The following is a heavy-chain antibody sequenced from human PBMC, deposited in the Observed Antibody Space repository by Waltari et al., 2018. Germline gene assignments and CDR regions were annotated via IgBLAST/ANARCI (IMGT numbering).Heavy chain of an antibody. V-gene: IGHV4-59*01. CDR3: AARPYSNFWYFDY. D-gene: IGHD4-4*01. J-gene: IGHJ4*02. CDR2: ISYSGST. Sequence: CTVSGGSISSYYWSWIRQPPGKGLEWIGYISYSGSTNYNPSLKSRVTISVDTSKNQFSLKLSSVTAADTAVFYCAARPYSNFWYFDYWGQGTLVTVSS. CDR1: GGSISSYY.